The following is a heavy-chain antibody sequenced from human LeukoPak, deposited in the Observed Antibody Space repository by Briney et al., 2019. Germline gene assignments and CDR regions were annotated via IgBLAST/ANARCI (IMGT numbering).Heavy chain of an antibody. Sequence: GGSLRLSCAASGFTFSSYSMNWVRQAPGKGLEWVSSISSGSSYIYYADSVKGRFTISRDNAKNSLYLQMNSLRAEDTAVYYCARDEDYYYGMDVWGQGTTVTVSS. CDR1: GFTFSSYS. CDR2: ISSGSSYI. J-gene: IGHJ6*02. CDR3: ARDEDYYYGMDV. V-gene: IGHV3-21*01.